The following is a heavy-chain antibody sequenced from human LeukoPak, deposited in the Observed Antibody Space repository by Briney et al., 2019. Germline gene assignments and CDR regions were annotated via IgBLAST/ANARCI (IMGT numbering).Heavy chain of an antibody. CDR3: ARLDFRDGDYVFWY. CDR1: GFTFNSYA. J-gene: IGHJ4*02. V-gene: IGHV4-59*08. CDR2: IYYSGST. D-gene: IGHD4-17*01. Sequence: GSLRLSCAASGFTFNSYAMSWVRQAPGKELEWIGYIYYSGSTNYNPSLKSRVSISVDTSESQFSLILRSVTAADTAVYYCARLDFRDGDYVFWYWGQGTLVTVSS.